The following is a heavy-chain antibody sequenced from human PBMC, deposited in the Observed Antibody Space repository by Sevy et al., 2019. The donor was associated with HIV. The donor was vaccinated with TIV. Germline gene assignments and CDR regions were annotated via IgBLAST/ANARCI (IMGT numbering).Heavy chain of an antibody. CDR1: GHTLTELS. CDR3: AMIDLIVEATNGFDY. Sequence: ASVKVSCKVSGHTLTELSMHWVRQAPGKGLEWMGGFDPEDGETVYAQNFQGRVTMTEDTSTDTAYMALSSLRSEDTAVCYCAMIDLIVEATNGFDYWGQGSLVTVSS. CDR2: FDPEDGET. J-gene: IGHJ4*02. V-gene: IGHV1-24*01. D-gene: IGHD1-26*01.